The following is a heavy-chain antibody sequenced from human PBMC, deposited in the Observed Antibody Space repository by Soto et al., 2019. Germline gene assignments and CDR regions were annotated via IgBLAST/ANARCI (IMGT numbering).Heavy chain of an antibody. J-gene: IGHJ3*01. CDR3: ARGVNYDSENVDAFDV. CDR2: KHCSGTT. CDR1: GGSISGGDYY. D-gene: IGHD3-22*01. V-gene: IGHV4-30-4*01. Sequence: QVQLQESGPGLVKPSQTLSLTCTVSGGSISGGDYYWSWIRQYPGRGLEWIGSKHCSGTTDYNPSLGDRIPISLYTSENQFSLRLSSVTAADTAVYYCARGVNYDSENVDAFDVWGQGTMITVSS.